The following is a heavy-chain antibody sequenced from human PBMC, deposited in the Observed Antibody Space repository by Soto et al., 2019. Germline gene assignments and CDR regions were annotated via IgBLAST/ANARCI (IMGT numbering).Heavy chain of an antibody. CDR2: ISSNGGST. Sequence: EVQLVESGGGLVQPGGSLRLSCAASGFTFSSYAMHWVRQAPGKGLEYVSAISSNGGSTYYANSVKGRFTISRDNSKNTLYLQMGSLRAEDMAVYYCARGRGPPYYSDSSGYQDYWGQGTLVTVSS. CDR3: ARGRGPPYYSDSSGYQDY. CDR1: GFTFSSYA. V-gene: IGHV3-64*01. J-gene: IGHJ4*02. D-gene: IGHD3-22*01.